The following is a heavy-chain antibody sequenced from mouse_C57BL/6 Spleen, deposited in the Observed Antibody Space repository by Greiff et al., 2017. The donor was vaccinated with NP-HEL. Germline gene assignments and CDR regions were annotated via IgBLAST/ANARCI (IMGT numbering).Heavy chain of an antibody. Sequence: QVQLQQPGAELVRPGSSVKLSCKASGYTFTSYWMDWVKQRPGQGLEWIGNIYPSDSETHYNQKFKDKATLTVDKSSSTAYMQLSSLTSEDSAVYYCARLEGRRYYAMDYWGQGTSVTVSS. CDR2: IYPSDSET. CDR3: ARLEGRRYYAMDY. CDR1: GYTFTSYW. D-gene: IGHD2-14*01. V-gene: IGHV1-61*01. J-gene: IGHJ4*01.